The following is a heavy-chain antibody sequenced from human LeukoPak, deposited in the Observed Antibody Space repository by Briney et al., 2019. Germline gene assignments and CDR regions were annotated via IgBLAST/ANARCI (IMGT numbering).Heavy chain of an antibody. V-gene: IGHV1-18*01. Sequence: ASVKVSCKASGYTFTSYDINWVQQATGQGLEWMGWMNPNSGNTNYAQKLQGRVTMTTDTSTSTAYMELRSLRSDDTAVYYCARDKGDTPMVNYYYGMDVWGQGTTVTVSS. CDR3: ARDKGDTPMVNYYYGMDV. D-gene: IGHD5-18*01. J-gene: IGHJ6*02. CDR1: GYTFTSYD. CDR2: MNPNSGNT.